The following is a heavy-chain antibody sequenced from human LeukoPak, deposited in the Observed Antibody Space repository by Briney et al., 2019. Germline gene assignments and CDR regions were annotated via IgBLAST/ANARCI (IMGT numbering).Heavy chain of an antibody. CDR1: GYTFTGYY. CDR3: ARTQHLVLRSPLDP. D-gene: IGHD6-13*01. J-gene: IGHJ5*02. Sequence: ASVKVSCKASGYTFTGYYMHWVRQAPGQGLEWVGWINPNSGDTNYAQNFQGRITITRNTSISTAYMELSSLRSEDTAVYYCARTQHLVLRSPLDPWGQGTLVTVSS. V-gene: IGHV1-2*02. CDR2: INPNSGDT.